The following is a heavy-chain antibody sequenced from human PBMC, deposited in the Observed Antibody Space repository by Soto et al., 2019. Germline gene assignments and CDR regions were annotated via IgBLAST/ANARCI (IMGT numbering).Heavy chain of an antibody. D-gene: IGHD2-8*01. Sequence: ASVKVSCKASGGTFSSYAISWVRQAPGQGLEWMGGIIPIFGTANYAQKFQGRVTITADESTSTAYMELSSLRSEDTAVYYCARTVLMVSGIVDYFYALDVWGQGTTVTVSS. V-gene: IGHV1-69*13. J-gene: IGHJ6*02. CDR2: IIPIFGTA. CDR1: GGTFSSYA. CDR3: ARTVLMVSGIVDYFYALDV.